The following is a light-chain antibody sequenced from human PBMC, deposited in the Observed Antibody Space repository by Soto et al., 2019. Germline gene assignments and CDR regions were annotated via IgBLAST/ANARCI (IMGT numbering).Light chain of an antibody. CDR2: GAS. V-gene: IGKV3-20*01. J-gene: IGKJ1*01. Sequence: EIVMTQSPATLSVSPGERATLSCRSSQSVSSSYLAWYQQKPGQAPRPLIYGASSRATGIPDRFSGSGSGTDFTLTISRLEPEDFAVYYCQQYGSSPLTFGQGTKVDIK. CDR3: QQYGSSPLT. CDR1: QSVSSSY.